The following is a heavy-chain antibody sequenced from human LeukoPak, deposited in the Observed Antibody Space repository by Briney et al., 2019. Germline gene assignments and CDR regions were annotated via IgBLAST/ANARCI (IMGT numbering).Heavy chain of an antibody. J-gene: IGHJ6*03. CDR1: GYTFTGYY. D-gene: IGHD6-19*01. Sequence: ASVKVSCKASGYTFTGYYMHWVRQAPGQGLEWMGRINPNSGGTNYAQKFQGRVTMTRDTPISTAYMELSRLRSDDTAVYYCARDGSGGRYYMDVWGKGTTVTVSS. CDR3: ARDGSGGRYYMDV. CDR2: INPNSGGT. V-gene: IGHV1-2*06.